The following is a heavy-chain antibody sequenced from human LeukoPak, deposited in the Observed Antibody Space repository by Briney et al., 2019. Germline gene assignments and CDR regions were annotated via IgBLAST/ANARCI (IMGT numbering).Heavy chain of an antibody. D-gene: IGHD3-22*01. CDR2: IRRKAHGGTT. CDR3: TRVKYYYDTSGYFHFDY. J-gene: IGHJ4*02. V-gene: IGHV3-49*04. Sequence: PGGSLRLSCTTSGFTFGDYAMSWVRQAPGKGLEWVSFIRRKAHGGTTEYAASVKGRFSSSRDDSKSIAYLQMNSLKTEDTAVYFYTRVKYYYDTSGYFHFDYWVQGSLVTVSS. CDR1: GFTFGDYA.